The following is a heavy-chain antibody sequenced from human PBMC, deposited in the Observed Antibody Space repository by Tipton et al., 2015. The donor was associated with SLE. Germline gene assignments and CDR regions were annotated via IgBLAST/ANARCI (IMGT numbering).Heavy chain of an antibody. V-gene: IGHV3-9*01. J-gene: IGHJ4*02. CDR3: AKEEQQLGYFDY. Sequence: RSLRLSCAASGFTFDDYAMRWVRQAPGKGLEWVSGISWTSGSIGYADSVKGRFTISRDNSKNSLYLQMNSLRIEDTALYYCAKEEQQLGYFDYWGQGTLVTVSS. D-gene: IGHD6-13*01. CDR2: ISWTSGSI. CDR1: GFTFDDYA.